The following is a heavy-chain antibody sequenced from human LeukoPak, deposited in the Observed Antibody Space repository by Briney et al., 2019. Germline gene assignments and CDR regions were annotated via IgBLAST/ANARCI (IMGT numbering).Heavy chain of an antibody. CDR3: ARDNFPVNGGGDCSAPG. CDR1: GGSISSSNW. J-gene: IGHJ4*02. V-gene: IGHV4-4*02. CDR2: IYHSGST. D-gene: IGHD2-21*02. Sequence: SETLSLTCAVSGGSISSSNWWSWVRQPPGKGLEWIGEIYHSGSTNYNPSLKSRVTISVDKSKNQFSLKLSSVTAADTAVYYCARDNFPVNGGGDCSAPGGGQGTLVTVSS.